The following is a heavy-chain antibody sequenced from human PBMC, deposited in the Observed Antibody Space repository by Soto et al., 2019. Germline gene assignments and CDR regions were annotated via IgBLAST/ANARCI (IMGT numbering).Heavy chain of an antibody. Sequence: QVQLQESGPGLVKPSQTLSLTCTVSGGSISSGGYYWSWIRQHPGTGLEWIGYISYSGSTYYNPSLKSRVTISVDTSKNQVSLKLSSVNAADTAVYYCSRDNDGGIDSWGQGTLVTVAS. CDR2: ISYSGST. J-gene: IGHJ5*01. CDR1: GGSISSGGYY. V-gene: IGHV4-31*03. D-gene: IGHD2-15*01. CDR3: SRDNDGGIDS.